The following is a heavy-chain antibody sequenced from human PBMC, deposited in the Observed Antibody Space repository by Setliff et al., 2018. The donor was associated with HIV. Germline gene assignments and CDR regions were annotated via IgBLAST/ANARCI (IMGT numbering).Heavy chain of an antibody. J-gene: IGHJ4*02. D-gene: IGHD2-2*01. CDR3: ARDYCSSTTCEDYFDY. Sequence: ASVKVSCKASGGTFSSYTISWVRQATGQGLEWMGGISAYNGNTNYAQKLQGRVTMTTDTSTSTAYMELRSLRSDDTAVYYCARDYCSSTTCEDYFDYWGQGTLVTVSS. V-gene: IGHV1-18*01. CDR1: GGTFSSYT. CDR2: ISAYNGNT.